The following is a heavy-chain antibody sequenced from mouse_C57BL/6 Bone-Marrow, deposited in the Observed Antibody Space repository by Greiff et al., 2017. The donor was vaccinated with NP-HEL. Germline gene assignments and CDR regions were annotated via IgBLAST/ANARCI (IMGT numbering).Heavy chain of an antibody. V-gene: IGHV5-12*01. D-gene: IGHD1-1*01. CDR3: YRSSLVWAFDV. Sequence: EVQREESGGGLVEPGGSLKLTCAVSGFTLSDYYMNWVRQPPEKRLEWVAYISNGGGTTYHPATVKGRFTISKDNARNALYLQMSRLTSEATAMYCCYRSSLVWAFDVWDTGTAVTVSS. CDR1: GFTLSDYY. J-gene: IGHJ1*03. CDR2: ISNGGGTT.